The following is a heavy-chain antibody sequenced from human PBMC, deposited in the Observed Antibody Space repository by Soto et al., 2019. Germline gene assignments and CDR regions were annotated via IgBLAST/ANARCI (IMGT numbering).Heavy chain of an antibody. Sequence: PSETLSLTCTVSGGSISSDGSYWSWIRQHPGKGLEWIGCLFYSGSTYYNPSHKSRVTISVDTSKNQFSLKLSSVTAADTAVYYCARGLAAAGLFGFGPWGQGTLVTVSS. CDR1: GGSISSDGSY. J-gene: IGHJ5*02. CDR2: LFYSGST. CDR3: ARGLAAAGLFGFGP. V-gene: IGHV4-31*03. D-gene: IGHD6-13*01.